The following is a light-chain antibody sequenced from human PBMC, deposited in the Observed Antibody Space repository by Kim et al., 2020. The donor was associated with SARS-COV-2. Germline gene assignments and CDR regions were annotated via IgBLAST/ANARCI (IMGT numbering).Light chain of an antibody. Sequence: AIQLTQSPSSLSASVGDRVTITCRASQGISSSLAWYQQKPGKAPNLLIYDASSLESGVPSRFSGSGSGTDFTLTISSLHPEDFATYYCQQFNSYPLTFGGGTKLEIK. CDR2: DAS. V-gene: IGKV1-13*02. CDR1: QGISSS. CDR3: QQFNSYPLT. J-gene: IGKJ4*01.